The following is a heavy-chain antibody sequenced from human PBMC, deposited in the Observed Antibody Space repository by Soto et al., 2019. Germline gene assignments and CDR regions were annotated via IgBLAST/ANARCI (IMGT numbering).Heavy chain of an antibody. Sequence: QVQLVQSGAEVKKPGASVKVSCKASGFTFSAYYIYWVRQAPGQGLEWIGWINPNSGGTNNAQKFQGRVTMTSDTSPSTVYMELSALIPDDTAVYYCARSLLDEYSSSWRSAYYGMDVWGQGTTVTVSS. CDR1: GFTFSAYY. J-gene: IGHJ6*02. V-gene: IGHV1-2*02. CDR3: ARSLLDEYSSSWRSAYYGMDV. CDR2: INPNSGGT. D-gene: IGHD6-13*01.